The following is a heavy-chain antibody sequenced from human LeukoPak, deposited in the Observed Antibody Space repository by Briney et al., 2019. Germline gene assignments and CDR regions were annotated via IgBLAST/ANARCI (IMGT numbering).Heavy chain of an antibody. J-gene: IGHJ2*01. D-gene: IGHD3-10*01. CDR1: GFTFSDYY. CDR3: ARVKWFGELDIYWYFDL. CDR2: ISSSGSTI. Sequence: GGSLRLSCAASGFTFSDYYMSWIRQAPGKGLEWVSYISSSGSTIYYADSVKGRFTISRDNAKNSLYLQMNSLRAEDTAVYYCARVKWFGELDIYWYFDLWGRGTLVTVSS. V-gene: IGHV3-11*01.